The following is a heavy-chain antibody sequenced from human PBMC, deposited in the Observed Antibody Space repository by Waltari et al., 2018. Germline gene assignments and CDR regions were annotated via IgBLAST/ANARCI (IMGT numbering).Heavy chain of an antibody. J-gene: IGHJ4*02. D-gene: IGHD6-6*01. CDR2: IWCDGSNK. V-gene: IGHV3-33*01. Sequence: QVQLVESGGGVVQPGGSLRLSCAASGFTFSRYGMHWVRQAQGKGLEWVAVIWCDGSNKFYADSVRGRFTISRDNSKNTLYLLMNSLRADDTAVYYCARETGSSSEAYWGQGTLVTVSS. CDR3: ARETGSSSEAY. CDR1: GFTFSRYG.